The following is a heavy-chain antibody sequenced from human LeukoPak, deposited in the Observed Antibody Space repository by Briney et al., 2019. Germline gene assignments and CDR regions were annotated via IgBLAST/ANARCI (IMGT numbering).Heavy chain of an antibody. V-gene: IGHV1-3*01. Sequence: ASVKVSCKASGYTFTTYPMHWVRQAPGQRVEWMGWINAGNGNTKYSQKFQGRVIITRDTSASTVYMELSSLRSEDTAVYYCARGYSSGWFAFDYWGQGTLVTVSS. J-gene: IGHJ4*02. CDR3: ARGYSSGWFAFDY. D-gene: IGHD6-19*01. CDR2: INAGNGNT. CDR1: GYTFTTYP.